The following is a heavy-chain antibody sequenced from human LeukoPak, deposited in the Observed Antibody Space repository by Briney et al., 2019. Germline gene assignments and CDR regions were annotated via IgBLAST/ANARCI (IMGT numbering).Heavy chain of an antibody. J-gene: IGHJ6*03. CDR1: GFSLSTSGVG. V-gene: IGHV2-5*02. CDR3: AHRGGYCSGGSCPYYYYYYMDV. CDR2: IYWDDDK. Sequence: SGPTLVNPTQTLTLTCTFSGFSLSTSGVGVGWIRQPPEKALEWLALIYWDDDKRYSPSLKSRLTITKDTSKNQVVLTMTNMDPVDTATYYCAHRGGYCSGGSCPYYYYYYMDVWGKGTTVTVSS. D-gene: IGHD2-15*01.